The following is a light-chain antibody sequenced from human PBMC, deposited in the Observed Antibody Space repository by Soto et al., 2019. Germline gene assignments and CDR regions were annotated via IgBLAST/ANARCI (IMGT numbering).Light chain of an antibody. CDR3: CSYTSSSTLVYV. CDR2: DVS. CDR1: SSDVGGYNY. J-gene: IGLJ1*01. V-gene: IGLV2-14*03. Sequence: QSALTQPASVSGSPGQSITISCTGTSSDVGGYNYVSWYQQHPGKAPKLMIYDVSNRPSGVPNRLSGSKSGNTASLTISGLQAEDEAEYYCCSYTSSSTLVYVFGTGTKLTVL.